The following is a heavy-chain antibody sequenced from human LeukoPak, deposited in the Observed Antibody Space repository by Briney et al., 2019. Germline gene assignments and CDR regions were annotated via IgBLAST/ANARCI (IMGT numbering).Heavy chain of an antibody. CDR3: ARDLGRQGVTDY. J-gene: IGHJ4*02. D-gene: IGHD3-10*01. CDR2: INPSGGST. Sequence: GASVKVSCKASGYTFTSYYMHWVRQAPGQGLEWMGIINPSGGSTSYAQKFQGRVTMTRDMSTSTVYMELSSLRSEDTAVYYCARDLGRQGVTDYWGQGTLVTVSS. V-gene: IGHV1-46*01. CDR1: GYTFTSYY.